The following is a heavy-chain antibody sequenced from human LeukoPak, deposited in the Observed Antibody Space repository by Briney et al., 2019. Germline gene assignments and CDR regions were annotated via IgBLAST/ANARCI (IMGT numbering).Heavy chain of an antibody. Sequence: ASVKVSCKASGYTFTSYGISWVRQAPGQGLEWMGWISAYNGNTNYAQKLQGRVTMTTDTSTSAAYMELRSLRSDDTAVYYCARDGARPSSTSRRGYYYYGMDVWGQGTTVTVSS. CDR1: GYTFTSYG. CDR2: ISAYNGNT. D-gene: IGHD2-2*01. V-gene: IGHV1-18*01. CDR3: ARDGARPSSTSRRGYYYYGMDV. J-gene: IGHJ6*02.